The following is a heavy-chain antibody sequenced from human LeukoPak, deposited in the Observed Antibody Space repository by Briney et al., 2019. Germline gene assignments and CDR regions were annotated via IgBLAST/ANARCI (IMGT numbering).Heavy chain of an antibody. Sequence: PSETLSLTCTVSGGSISSYYWGWIRQPAGKGLEWIGRIYSSGGTNYNPSLKSRVSMSIDTSKNQFSLKLSSVTAADTAMYYCARGYCSSTSCLFGYWGQGTLVTVSS. CDR3: ARGYCSSTSCLFGY. CDR2: IYSSGGT. D-gene: IGHD2-2*01. CDR1: GGSISSYY. V-gene: IGHV4-4*07. J-gene: IGHJ4*02.